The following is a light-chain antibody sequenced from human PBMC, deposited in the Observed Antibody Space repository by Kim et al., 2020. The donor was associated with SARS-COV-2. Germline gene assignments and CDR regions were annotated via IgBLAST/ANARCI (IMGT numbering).Light chain of an antibody. CDR1: QSVGNNY. Sequence: SPGERVTLSCTASQSVGNNYLAWYQQKPGQAPSLLIDDASSRATGIPDRFSGSGSGTDFTLTISRLEPEDFAVYYCQQSAHSPLTFGGGTKVDIK. V-gene: IGKV3-20*01. CDR2: DAS. J-gene: IGKJ4*01. CDR3: QQSAHSPLT.